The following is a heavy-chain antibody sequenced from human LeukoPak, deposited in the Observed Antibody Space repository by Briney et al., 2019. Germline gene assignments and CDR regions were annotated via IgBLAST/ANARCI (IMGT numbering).Heavy chain of an antibody. J-gene: IGHJ4*02. V-gene: IGHV4-34*09. CDR1: GGSFSGYY. CDR3: ARDGGSGYPFDY. Sequence: SETLSLTCAVYGGSFSGYYWSWIRQPPGKGLEWIGEINHSGSTNYNPSLKSRVTISVDTSKNQFSLKLSSVTAADTAVYYCARDGGSGYPFDYWGQGTLVTVSS. D-gene: IGHD2-15*01. CDR2: INHSGST.